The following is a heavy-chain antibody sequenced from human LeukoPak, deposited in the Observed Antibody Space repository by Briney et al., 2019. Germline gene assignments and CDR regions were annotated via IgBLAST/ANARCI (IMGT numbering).Heavy chain of an antibody. J-gene: IGHJ4*02. V-gene: IGHV1-2*04. CDR1: GYTFTGYY. CDR3: ARDPSGGKVPEYYFDY. CDR2: INPNSGGT. D-gene: IGHD2-15*01. Sequence: ASVKVSCKASGYTFTGYYMHWVRQAPGQGLEWMGWINPNSGGTNYAQKFQGWVTMTRDTSISTAYMELSSLRSEDTAVYYCARDPSGGKVPEYYFDYWGQGTLVTVSS.